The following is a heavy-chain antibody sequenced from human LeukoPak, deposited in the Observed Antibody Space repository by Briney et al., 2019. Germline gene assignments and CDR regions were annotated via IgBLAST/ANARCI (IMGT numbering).Heavy chain of an antibody. CDR3: GRLWMPVAIGGAFDY. CDR2: IWYDGSSK. Sequence: GRSLRLSCAASGFTFSSYGMHWVRQAPGKGLEWVAVIWYDGSSKYYADSVKGRFTISRDNSKNTLYLQMNSLRAEDTAVYYCGRLWMPVAIGGAFDYWAKGTLFT. V-gene: IGHV3-33*01. J-gene: IGHJ4*02. D-gene: IGHD2-2*02. CDR1: GFTFSSYG.